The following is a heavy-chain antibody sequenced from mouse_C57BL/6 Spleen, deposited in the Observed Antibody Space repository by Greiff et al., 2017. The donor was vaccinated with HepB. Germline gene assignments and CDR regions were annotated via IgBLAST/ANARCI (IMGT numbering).Heavy chain of an antibody. V-gene: IGHV1-76*01. CDR3: ARNPPYYYGSSNWYFDV. Sequence: QVQLKQSGAELVRPGASVKLSCKASGYTFTDYYINWVKQRPGQGLEWIARIYPGSGNTYYNEKFKGKATLTAEKSSSTAYMQLSSLTSEDSAVYFCARNPPYYYGSSNWYFDVWGTGTTVTVSS. CDR2: IYPGSGNT. CDR1: GYTFTDYY. D-gene: IGHD1-1*01. J-gene: IGHJ1*03.